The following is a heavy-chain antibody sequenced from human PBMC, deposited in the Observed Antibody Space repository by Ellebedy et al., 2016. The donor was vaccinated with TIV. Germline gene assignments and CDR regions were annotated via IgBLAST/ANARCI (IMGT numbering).Heavy chain of an antibody. CDR1: GFTFSNAW. J-gene: IGHJ6*02. CDR2: ISYDGSNK. D-gene: IGHD4-23*01. CDR3: ARVGRRYGGNSVGGYYYYGMDV. V-gene: IGHV3-30-3*01. Sequence: GGSLRLXCAASGFTFSNAWMSWVRQAPGKGLEWVAVISYDGSNKYYADSVKGRFTISRDNSKNTLYLQMNSLRAEDTAVYYCARVGRRYGGNSVGGYYYYGMDVWGQGTTVTVSS.